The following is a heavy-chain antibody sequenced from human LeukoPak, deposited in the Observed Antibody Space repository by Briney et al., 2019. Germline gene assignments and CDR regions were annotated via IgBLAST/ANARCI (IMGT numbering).Heavy chain of an antibody. CDR3: VSSGYCSGGSCYEVQWFDP. CDR2: INPSSGGT. CDR1: GNTFIGYY. J-gene: IGHJ5*02. V-gene: IGHV1-2*06. Sequence: ASVKVSCKTSGNTFIGYYMHWVRQAPGQGLEWMGRINPSSGGTNYAQKFQGRVTMTRDTSISTAYMELSGLGSDDTAVYYCVSSGYCSGGSCYEVQWFDPWGQGTLVTVSS. D-gene: IGHD2-15*01.